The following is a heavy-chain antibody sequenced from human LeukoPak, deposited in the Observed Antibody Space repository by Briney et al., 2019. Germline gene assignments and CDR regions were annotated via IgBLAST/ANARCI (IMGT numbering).Heavy chain of an antibody. CDR2: INHSGST. CDR3: ARARWFPRPYSSSWYRPPYYHGMDV. D-gene: IGHD6-13*01. J-gene: IGHJ6*02. CDR1: GGFISSGDYY. Sequence: SETLSLTCTVSGGFISSGDYYWSWIRQPPGKGLEWVGEINHSGSTNYNPSLKSRVTISVDTSKNQFSLKLSSVTAADTAVYYCARARWFPRPYSSSWYRPPYYHGMDVWGQGTTVTVSS. V-gene: IGHV4-39*07.